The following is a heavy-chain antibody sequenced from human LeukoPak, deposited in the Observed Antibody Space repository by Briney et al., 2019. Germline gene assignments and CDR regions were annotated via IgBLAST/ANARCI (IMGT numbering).Heavy chain of an antibody. V-gene: IGHV1-2*02. D-gene: IGHD3-22*01. CDR1: GYTFTRYY. CDR2: INPNSGGT. Sequence: ASVKVSCKASGYTFTRYYIHWVRQAPGQGLEWMGWINPNSGGTNYAQKFQGRVTMTRDTSISTAYMELSRLRSDDTAVYYCARDVFGGGYYDRNDYWGQGTLVTVSS. CDR3: ARDVFGGGYYDRNDY. J-gene: IGHJ4*02.